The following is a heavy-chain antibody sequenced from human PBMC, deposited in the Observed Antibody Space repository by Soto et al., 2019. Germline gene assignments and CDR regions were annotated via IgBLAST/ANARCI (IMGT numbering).Heavy chain of an antibody. CDR2: IYYSGST. CDR3: ARAPIPNWNSYGMDV. D-gene: IGHD1-1*01. Sequence: QVQLQESGPGLVKPSQTVSLTCTVSGHSVISGGYHWSWVRLHTGKGLACIGNIYYSGSTWFIPSLKSRLTLSLFSSKNQFSLTVNSVTAADTAVYYFARAPIPNWNSYGMDVWGQGTTVTVSS. V-gene: IGHV4-31*03. J-gene: IGHJ6*02. CDR1: GHSVISGGYH.